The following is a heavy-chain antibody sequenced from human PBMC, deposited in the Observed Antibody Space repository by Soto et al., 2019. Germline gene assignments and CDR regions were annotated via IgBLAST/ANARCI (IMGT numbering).Heavy chain of an antibody. CDR3: ARAGVAAARLRPDAFDI. J-gene: IGHJ3*02. D-gene: IGHD6-13*01. Sequence: EVQLVESGGGLVQPGGSLRLSCAASGFTVSSNYMSWVRQAPGKGLEWVSVIYSGGSTYYADSVKGRFTISRHNSKNTLYLQMNSLRAEDTAVYYCARAGVAAARLRPDAFDIWGQGTMVTVSS. CDR2: IYSGGST. V-gene: IGHV3-53*04. CDR1: GFTVSSNY.